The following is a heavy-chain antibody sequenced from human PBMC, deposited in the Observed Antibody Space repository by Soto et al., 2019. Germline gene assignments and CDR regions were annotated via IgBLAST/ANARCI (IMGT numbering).Heavy chain of an antibody. Sequence: SVKGSCKASGGTLSSYAISWVRQAPGQGLEWMGGIIPIFGTANYAQKFQGRVTITADESTSTAYMELSSLRSEDTAVYYCARDPQDLDAFDIWGQGTMVTVSS. J-gene: IGHJ3*02. CDR2: IIPIFGTA. CDR1: GGTLSSYA. V-gene: IGHV1-69*13. CDR3: ARDPQDLDAFDI.